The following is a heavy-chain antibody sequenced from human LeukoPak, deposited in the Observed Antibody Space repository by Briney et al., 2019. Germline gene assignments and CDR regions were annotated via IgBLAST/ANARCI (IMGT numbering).Heavy chain of an antibody. CDR3: ARGSPGYDSSGYYYESQRVFDY. D-gene: IGHD3-22*01. CDR1: GYTFTGYY. V-gene: IGHV1-2*06. J-gene: IGHJ4*02. CDR2: INPNSGGT. Sequence: GASVKVSCKASGYTFTGYYMHWVRQAPGQGLEWMGRINPNSGGTSYAQKFQGRVTMTRDTSISTAYMELSRLRSDDTAVYYCARGSPGYDSSGYYYESQRVFDYWGQGTLVTVSS.